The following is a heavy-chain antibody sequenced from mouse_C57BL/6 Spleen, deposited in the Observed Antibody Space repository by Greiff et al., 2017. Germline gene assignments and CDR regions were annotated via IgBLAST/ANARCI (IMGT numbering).Heavy chain of an antibody. CDR1: GFSLTSYG. J-gene: IGHJ4*01. V-gene: IGHV2-2*01. CDR3: ARMVTKDYYAMDY. Sequence: VQLQQSGPGLVQPSQSLSITCPVSGFSLTSYGVHWVRQSPGKGLEWLGVIWSGGSTDYNAAFISRLSISKDNSKSQVFFKMNSLQADDTAIYYCARMVTKDYYAMDYWGQGTSVTVSS. CDR2: IWSGGST. D-gene: IGHD2-2*01.